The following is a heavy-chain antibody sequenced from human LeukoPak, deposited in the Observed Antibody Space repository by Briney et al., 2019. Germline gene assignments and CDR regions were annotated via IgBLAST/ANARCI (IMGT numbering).Heavy chain of an antibody. J-gene: IGHJ6*02. CDR3: AKVETGTTSGTYYYGMDV. V-gene: IGHV3-30*18. CDR1: GFTFSSYG. Sequence: GGSLRLFCAASGFTFSSYGMHWVRQASGKGLEWVAVISYDGSNKYYADSEKGRFTISRDNSKNTLYLQMNSLRAEDTAVYYCAKVETGTTSGTYYYGMDVWGQGTTVTVSS. D-gene: IGHD1-7*01. CDR2: ISYDGSNK.